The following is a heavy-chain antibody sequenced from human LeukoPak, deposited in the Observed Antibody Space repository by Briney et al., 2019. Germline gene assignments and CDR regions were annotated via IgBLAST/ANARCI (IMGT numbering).Heavy chain of an antibody. J-gene: IGHJ6*03. Sequence: ASVKVSCKASGGTFSSYAISWVRQAPGRGLEWMGGIIPIFGTANYAQKFQGRVTITTDESTSTAYMELSSLRSEDTAVYYCARAETAVRDGYRTPYYYYMDVWGKGTTVTVSS. CDR3: ARAETAVRDGYRTPYYYYMDV. CDR2: IIPIFGTA. CDR1: GGTFSSYA. V-gene: IGHV1-69*05. D-gene: IGHD5-24*01.